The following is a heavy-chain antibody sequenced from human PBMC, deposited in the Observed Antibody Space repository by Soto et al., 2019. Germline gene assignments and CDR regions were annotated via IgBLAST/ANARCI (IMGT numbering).Heavy chain of an antibody. CDR1: GGSISSGGYY. V-gene: IGHV4-31*03. Sequence: QVQLQESGPGLVKPSQTLSLTCTVSGGSISSGGYYWSWIRQHPGKGLEWIGYIYYSGSTYYNPSLTSRVIISVDTAKNQFSLKLSSVTAADTAVYYCARGEYEGYQLLWGQGTLVTVFS. D-gene: IGHD2-2*01. CDR2: IYYSGST. CDR3: ARGEYEGYQLL. J-gene: IGHJ4*02.